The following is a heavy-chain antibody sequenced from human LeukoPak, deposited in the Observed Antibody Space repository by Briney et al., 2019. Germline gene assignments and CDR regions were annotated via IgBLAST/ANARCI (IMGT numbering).Heavy chain of an antibody. D-gene: IGHD3-16*01. V-gene: IGHV3-30*02. Sequence: GGSLRLSCAASGFIFSNYGMHWVRQTPGKGREWVTFIKSDGSEKDYADSVKGRFTISRDNSKSTLFLQMNSLRAEDMALYHCVKEVSFGEMGGDNWGQGTLVTVSS. J-gene: IGHJ4*02. CDR2: IKSDGSEK. CDR3: VKEVSFGEMGGDN. CDR1: GFIFSNYG.